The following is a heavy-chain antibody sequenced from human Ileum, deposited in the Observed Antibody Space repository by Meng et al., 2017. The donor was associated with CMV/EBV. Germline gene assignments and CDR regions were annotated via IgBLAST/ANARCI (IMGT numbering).Heavy chain of an antibody. J-gene: IGHJ4*02. CDR1: GVAMSSGDYY. D-gene: IGHD3-16*01. CDR3: AGGLIAFGGAVLDS. Sequence: GVAMSSGDYYWSWTRQPPGKGLEWIGYIYHTGNTHYEPSLKSRVTISVDTSKNQYSLKLTSVTAADSAVYYCAGGLIAFGGAVLDSWGQGSLVTVSS. V-gene: IGHV4-30-4*01. CDR2: IYHTGNT.